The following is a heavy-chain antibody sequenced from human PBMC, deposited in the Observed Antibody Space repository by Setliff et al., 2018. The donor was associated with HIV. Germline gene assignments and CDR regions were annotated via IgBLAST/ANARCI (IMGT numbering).Heavy chain of an antibody. V-gene: IGHV4-4*02. CDR3: ARGPARAVASPGWLDP. Sequence: SETLSLTCAVSGGSVSSSNWWSWVRQPPGKGLEWIGEISQSGSTNYNPSLKSRVTISVDKSKNQFSLKLSSVTAADTAVYYCARGPARAVASPGWLDPWGQGTLVTVSS. CDR1: GGSVSSSNW. D-gene: IGHD6-19*01. J-gene: IGHJ5*02. CDR2: ISQSGST.